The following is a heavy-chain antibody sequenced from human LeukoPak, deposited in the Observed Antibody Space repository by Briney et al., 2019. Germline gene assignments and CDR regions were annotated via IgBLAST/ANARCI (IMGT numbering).Heavy chain of an antibody. J-gene: IGHJ6*04. CDR3: ARDEAVPAAIGAIYYYGMDV. CDR2: IIPIFGTA. V-gene: IGHV1-69*06. Sequence: GSSVKVSCKASGGTFSSYAISWVRQAPGQGLEWMGGIIPIFGTANYAQKFQGRVTITADKSTSTAYMELSSLRSEDTAVYYCARDEAVPAAIGAIYYYGMDVWGKGTTVTVSS. CDR1: GGTFSSYA. D-gene: IGHD2-2*01.